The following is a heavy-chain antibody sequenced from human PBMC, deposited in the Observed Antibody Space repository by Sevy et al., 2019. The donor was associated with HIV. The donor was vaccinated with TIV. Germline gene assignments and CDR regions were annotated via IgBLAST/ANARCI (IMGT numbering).Heavy chain of an antibody. CDR1: GGSITSLY. J-gene: IGHJ4*02. V-gene: IGHV4-59*08. D-gene: IGHD1-26*01. Sequence: SETLSLTCTVSGGSITSLYWNWIRQPPGKGLEWIANIYYNGNINYNPSPKSRVTLPLDTSKNQFSLRLSSVTAADTAMYYCAGENAWGRGYSWGQGTLVTVSS. CDR3: AGENAWGRGYS. CDR2: IYYNGNI.